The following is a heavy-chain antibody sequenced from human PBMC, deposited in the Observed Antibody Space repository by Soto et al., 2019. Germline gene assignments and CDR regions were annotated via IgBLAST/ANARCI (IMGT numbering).Heavy chain of an antibody. V-gene: IGHV4-34*01. CDR2: INHSGST. Sequence: SETLSLTCAVYGGSFSGYYWSWIRQPPGKGLEWIGEINHSGSTNYNPSLKSRVTISVDTSKNQFSLKLSSVTAADTAVYYCARKYYYDSSGYYFDPWGQGTLVTVSS. D-gene: IGHD3-22*01. CDR3: ARKYYYDSSGYYFDP. J-gene: IGHJ5*02. CDR1: GGSFSGYY.